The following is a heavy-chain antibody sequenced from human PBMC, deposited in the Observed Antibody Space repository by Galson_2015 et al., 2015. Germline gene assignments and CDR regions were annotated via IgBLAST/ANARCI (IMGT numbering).Heavy chain of an antibody. J-gene: IGHJ4*02. Sequence: SLRLSCAASGFTFSSYGMHWVRQAPGKGLEWVAVISYDGSNKYYADSVKGRFTISRDNSKNTLYLQMNSLRAEDTAVYYCAKFGIAVAGREFDYWGQGTLVTVSS. CDR2: ISYDGSNK. D-gene: IGHD6-19*01. V-gene: IGHV3-30*18. CDR3: AKFGIAVAGREFDY. CDR1: GFTFSSYG.